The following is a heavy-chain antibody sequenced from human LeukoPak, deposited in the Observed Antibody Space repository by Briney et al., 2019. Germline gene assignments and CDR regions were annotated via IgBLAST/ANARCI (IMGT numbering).Heavy chain of an antibody. CDR1: GGSISSSSYY. V-gene: IGHV4-39*01. J-gene: IGHJ4*02. CDR2: IYYSRST. CDR3: ARHDSSGWLFDY. D-gene: IGHD6-19*01. Sequence: SETLSLTCTVSGGSISSSSYYWGWIRQPPGKGLEWIGSIYYSRSTYYNPSLKSRVTISVDTSKNQFSLKLSSVTAADTAVYYCARHDSSGWLFDYWGQGTLVTVSS.